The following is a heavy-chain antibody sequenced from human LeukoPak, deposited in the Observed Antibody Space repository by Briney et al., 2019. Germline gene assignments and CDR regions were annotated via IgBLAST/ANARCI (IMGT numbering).Heavy chain of an antibody. J-gene: IGHJ4*02. V-gene: IGHV4-39*07. CDR1: GGSISSSSYY. CDR3: ARGRIAAAGSYYFDY. D-gene: IGHD6-13*01. CDR2: IYYSGST. Sequence: PSETLSLTCTVSGGSISSSSYYWGWIHQPPGKGLEWIGSIYYSGSTYYNPSLKSRVTISVDTSKNQFSLKLSSVTAADTAVYYCARGRIAAAGSYYFDYWGQGTLVTVSS.